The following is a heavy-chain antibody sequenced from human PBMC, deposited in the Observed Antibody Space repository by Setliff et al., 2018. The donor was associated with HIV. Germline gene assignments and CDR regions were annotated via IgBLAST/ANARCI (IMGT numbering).Heavy chain of an antibody. D-gene: IGHD3-10*01. CDR3: AGHEISLVRGLV. V-gene: IGHV4-59*08. Sequence: SETLSLTCTVSGGSISGYYWSWIRQTPGKGLEWIGYVYSNGNTDHNPSLKSRVTISVDTSKNLFSLKVNSVTAADTAVYYCAGHEISLVRGLVWGQGTMVTVSS. CDR2: VYSNGNT. CDR1: GGSISGYY. J-gene: IGHJ6*02.